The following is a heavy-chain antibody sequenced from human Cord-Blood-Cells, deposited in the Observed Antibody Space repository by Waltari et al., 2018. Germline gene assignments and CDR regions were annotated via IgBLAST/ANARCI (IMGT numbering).Heavy chain of an antibody. CDR1: GGSISSYY. J-gene: IGHJ4*02. Sequence: QVQLQESGPGLVKPSETLSLTCTVSGGSISSYYWSWIRQPAGKGLEWIGRIYTSGSTNYNPSLKSRVTMSVDTSKNQFSLKRSSVTAADTAVYYCARDPEDIVVVPAAYYFDYWGQGTLVTVSS. D-gene: IGHD2-2*01. CDR2: IYTSGST. V-gene: IGHV4-4*07. CDR3: ARDPEDIVVVPAAYYFDY.